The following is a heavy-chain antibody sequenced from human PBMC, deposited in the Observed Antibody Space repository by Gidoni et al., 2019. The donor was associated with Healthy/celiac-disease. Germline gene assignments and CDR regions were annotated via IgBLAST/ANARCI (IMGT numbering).Heavy chain of an antibody. V-gene: IGHV4-34*01. CDR3: AYSSSWYYGMDV. CDR2: IKHSGST. Sequence: QVQLQQWGAGLLKPSETLSLTCAVYGGSFSGYYWSWIRQPPGKGLEWIGEIKHSGSTNYNPSLKSRVTISVDTSKNQFSLKLSSVTAADTAVYYCAYSSSWYYGMDVWGQGTTVTVSS. CDR1: GGSFSGYY. J-gene: IGHJ6*02. D-gene: IGHD6-13*01.